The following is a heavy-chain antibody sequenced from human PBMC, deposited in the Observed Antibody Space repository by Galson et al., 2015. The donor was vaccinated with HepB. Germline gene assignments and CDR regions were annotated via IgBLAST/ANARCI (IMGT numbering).Heavy chain of an antibody. J-gene: IGHJ4*02. Sequence: LRLSCAASGFTVSSNYMSWVRQAPGKGLEWVSVIYSGGSTYYADSVKGRFTISRDNSKNTLYLQMNSLRAEDTAVYYCARGIRGYSYGRLDYWGQGTLVTVSS. CDR2: IYSGGST. V-gene: IGHV3-66*01. CDR3: ARGIRGYSYGRLDY. CDR1: GFTVSSNY. D-gene: IGHD5-18*01.